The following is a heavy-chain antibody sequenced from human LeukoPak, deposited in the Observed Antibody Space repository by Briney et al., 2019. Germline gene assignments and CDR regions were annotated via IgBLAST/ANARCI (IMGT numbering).Heavy chain of an antibody. Sequence: SETLSPTCAVYGGSFSGYYWSWIRQPPGKGLEWIGEINHSGSTNYNPSLKSRVTISVDTSKNQFSLKLSSVTAADTAVYYCARRRYYYDSYYYYYMDVWGKGTTVTISS. CDR3: ARRRYYYDSYYYYYMDV. D-gene: IGHD3-22*01. CDR2: INHSGST. CDR1: GGSFSGYY. V-gene: IGHV4-34*01. J-gene: IGHJ6*03.